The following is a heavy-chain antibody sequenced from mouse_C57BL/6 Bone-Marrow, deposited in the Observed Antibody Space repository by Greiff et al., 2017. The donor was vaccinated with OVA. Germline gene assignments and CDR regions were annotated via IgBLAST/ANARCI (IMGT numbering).Heavy chain of an antibody. J-gene: IGHJ3*01. CDR2: ISDGGSYT. Sequence: DVKLQESGGGLVKPGGSLKLSCAASGFTFSSYAMSWVRQTPEKRLEWVATISDGGSYTYYPDNVKGRFTISRDNAKNNLYLQMSHLKSEDTAMYYCARVLTGFAYWGQGTLVTVSA. V-gene: IGHV5-4*03. CDR3: ARVLTGFAY. CDR1: GFTFSSYA.